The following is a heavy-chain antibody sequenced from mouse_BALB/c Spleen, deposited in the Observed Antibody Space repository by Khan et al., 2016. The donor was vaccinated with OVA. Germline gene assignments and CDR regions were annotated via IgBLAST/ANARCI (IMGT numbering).Heavy chain of an antibody. CDR3: TRGGYSSFAY. CDR1: GYIFTSYL. V-gene: IGHV1-5*01. J-gene: IGHJ3*01. CDR2: IYPGNSDT. Sequence: VQLKQSGTVLARPGASVKMSCKASGYIFTSYLIHWVKQRPGQGLEWIGDIYPGNSDTTYNQKFKDRAKLTAGKSATPAYMELSSLTNEDSAIYYCTRGGYSSFAYWGQGTLVTVSA. D-gene: IGHD1-3*01.